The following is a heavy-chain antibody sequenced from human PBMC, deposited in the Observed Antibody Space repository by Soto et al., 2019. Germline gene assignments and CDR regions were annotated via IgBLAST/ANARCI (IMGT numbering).Heavy chain of an antibody. D-gene: IGHD3-22*01. CDR1: GGSVSSGSYF. J-gene: IGHJ4*02. V-gene: IGHV4-61*01. CDR3: ARHSSGYYYDFDQ. Sequence: SETLSLTCTVSGGSVSSGSYFWSWIRHPPGKGLEWIGYIYYSGSTKYNPSLESRVTMSVDTSKSQFSLKVRSVTAADTAVYYCARHSSGYYYDFDQWGQGTQVTVSS. CDR2: IYYSGST.